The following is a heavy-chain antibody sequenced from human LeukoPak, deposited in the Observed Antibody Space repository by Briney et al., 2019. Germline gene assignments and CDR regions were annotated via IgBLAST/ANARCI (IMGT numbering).Heavy chain of an antibody. J-gene: IGHJ6*02. CDR1: GGTFSSYA. V-gene: IGHV1-69*04. CDR2: IIPILGIA. Sequence: SVTVSCKASGGTFSSYAISWVRQAPGQGLEWMGRIIPILGIANYAQKFQGRVTITADKSTSTAYMELSSLRSEDTAVYYCARRRGSYSSSWYAPTDLDYYGMDVWGQGTTVTVSS. D-gene: IGHD6-13*01. CDR3: ARRRGSYSSSWYAPTDLDYYGMDV.